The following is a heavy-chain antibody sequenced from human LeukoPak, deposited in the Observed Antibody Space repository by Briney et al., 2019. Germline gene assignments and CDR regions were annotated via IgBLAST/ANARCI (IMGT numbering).Heavy chain of an antibody. CDR1: GDSFSYFY. J-gene: IGHJ4*02. CDR2: IYNSGST. D-gene: IGHD3-10*01. V-gene: IGHV4-4*08. CDR3: AVMGGSGSYSDY. Sequence: SETLSLTCTVSGDSFSYFYWSWIRQPPGKGLEWIGYIYNSGSTNYNPSLKSRVTISVDTSKNQFSLKLSSVTAADTAVYYCAVMGGSGSYSDYWGQGTLVTVSS.